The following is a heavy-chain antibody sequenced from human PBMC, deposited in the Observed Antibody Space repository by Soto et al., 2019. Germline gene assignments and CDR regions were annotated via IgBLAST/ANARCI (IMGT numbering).Heavy chain of an antibody. V-gene: IGHV3-23*01. Sequence: GGSLRLSCAASGFTFSSYAMSWVRQAPGKGLEWVSAISGSGGSTYYADSVKGRFTISRANSKNTLYLQMNSLRAEDTAVYYCAKDPCSGGSCYSGPFDYWGQGTLVTVSS. CDR1: GFTFSSYA. CDR3: AKDPCSGGSCYSGPFDY. D-gene: IGHD2-15*01. J-gene: IGHJ4*02. CDR2: ISGSGGST.